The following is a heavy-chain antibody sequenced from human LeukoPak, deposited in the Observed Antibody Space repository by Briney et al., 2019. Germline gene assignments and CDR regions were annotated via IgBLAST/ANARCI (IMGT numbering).Heavy chain of an antibody. J-gene: IGHJ4*02. Sequence: SETLSLTCTVSGGSISSTTYYWGWIRQPPGKGLEWIGSIYFSGSTYYNPSLKSRVSISVDTSKNQFSLKLGSVTDADTAVYYCARDGMWFGEFRFDYWGQGTLVTVSS. CDR3: ARDGMWFGEFRFDY. CDR1: GGSISSTTYY. D-gene: IGHD3-10*01. V-gene: IGHV4-39*07. CDR2: IYFSGST.